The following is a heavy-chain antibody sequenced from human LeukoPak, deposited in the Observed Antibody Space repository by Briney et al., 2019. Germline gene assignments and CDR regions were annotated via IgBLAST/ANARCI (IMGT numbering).Heavy chain of an antibody. CDR1: GGSFSGYY. CDR2: INHSGST. D-gene: IGHD6-6*01. V-gene: IGHV4-34*01. CDR3: ARTLYSSSSENYFDY. J-gene: IGHJ4*02. Sequence: SETLSLTCAVYGGSFSGYYWSWIRQPPGKGLEWIGEINHSGSTNYNPSLKSRVTISVDTSKNQFSLTLRSVTAADTAVYFCARTLYSSSSENYFDYWGQGTLVTVSS.